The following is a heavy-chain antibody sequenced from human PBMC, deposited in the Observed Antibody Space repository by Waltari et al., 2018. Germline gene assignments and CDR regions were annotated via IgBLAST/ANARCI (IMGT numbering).Heavy chain of an antibody. J-gene: IGHJ3*02. Sequence: QVQLVQSGAEVKKPGASVKVSCKAAGYTFTGHYMHWVRQDPGQGLEWMGRINPNSGGTNYAQKFQGRVTMTRDTSISTAYMELSRLRSDDTAVYYCARAVVVPDEAFDIWGQGTMVTVSS. CDR3: ARAVVVPDEAFDI. CDR2: INPNSGGT. V-gene: IGHV1-2*06. D-gene: IGHD3-22*01. CDR1: GYTFTGHY.